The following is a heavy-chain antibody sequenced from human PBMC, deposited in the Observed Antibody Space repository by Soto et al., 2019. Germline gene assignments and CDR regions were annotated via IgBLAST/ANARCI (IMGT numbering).Heavy chain of an antibody. CDR2: IIPIFGTA. J-gene: IGHJ3*02. V-gene: IGHV1-69*01. Sequence: QVQLVQSGAEVKKPGSSVKVSCKASGGTFSSYAISWVRQAPGQGLEWMGGIIPIFGTANYAQKFQGRVTITADESTSTAYMELSSLRSEDTAVYYCARGGPTDFWSGYPENDAFDIWGQGTMVTVSS. D-gene: IGHD3-3*01. CDR1: GGTFSSYA. CDR3: ARGGPTDFWSGYPENDAFDI.